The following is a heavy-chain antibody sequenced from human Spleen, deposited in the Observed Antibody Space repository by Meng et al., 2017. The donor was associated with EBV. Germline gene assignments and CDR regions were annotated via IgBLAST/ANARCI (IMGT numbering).Heavy chain of an antibody. CDR1: GYSLANHY. CDR3: ARDGGNTPGYDYGYDFDY. CDR2: INSGGGGT. Sequence: VPVVRVGDGGRSPGGPWRVSCQASGYSLANHYLLGVGDAPGQGCEWMGVINSGGGGTHYSSKFLGRVTMTRDTSTNTVHMDLRSLTSDDTAVYYCARDGGNTPGYDYGYDFDYWGRGTLVTVSS. D-gene: IGHD5-18*01. J-gene: IGHJ4*02. V-gene: IGHV1-46*01.